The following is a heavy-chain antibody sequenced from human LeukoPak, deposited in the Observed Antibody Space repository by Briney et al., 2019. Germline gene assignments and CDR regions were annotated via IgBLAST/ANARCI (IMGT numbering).Heavy chain of an antibody. CDR1: GFTFSSYW. V-gene: IGHV3-74*01. Sequence: GGSLRLSCAASGFTFSSYWMHWVRQAPGKGLVWVSRVNSDGSGTTYADSAKGRFTISRDNAKNTLYLQMNSLRAEDTAVYYCARESKYSGYPFDYWGQGTLATVSS. CDR3: ARESKYSGYPFDY. CDR2: VNSDGSGT. D-gene: IGHD5-12*01. J-gene: IGHJ4*02.